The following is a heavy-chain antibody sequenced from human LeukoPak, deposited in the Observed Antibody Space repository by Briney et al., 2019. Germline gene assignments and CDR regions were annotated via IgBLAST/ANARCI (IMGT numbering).Heavy chain of an antibody. CDR2: IRCDGSNK. Sequence: GGSLRLSCAASGFTFSSYGMHWVRQAPGKGLEWVAFIRCDGSNKYYADSVKGRFTISRDNSKNTLYLQMNSLRAEDTAVYYCAKDEGWTGPFDYWGQGTLVTVSS. CDR3: AKDEGWTGPFDY. V-gene: IGHV3-30*02. D-gene: IGHD3/OR15-3a*01. CDR1: GFTFSSYG. J-gene: IGHJ4*02.